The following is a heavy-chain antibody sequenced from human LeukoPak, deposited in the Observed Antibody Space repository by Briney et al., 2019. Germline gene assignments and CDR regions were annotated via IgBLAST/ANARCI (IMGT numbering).Heavy chain of an antibody. CDR1: GGSISGSSYY. D-gene: IGHD3-10*01. V-gene: IGHV4-39*01. CDR3: ARHEGILWFGELGGAFDI. CDR2: IYYSGST. J-gene: IGHJ3*02. Sequence: SETLSLTCTVSGGSISGSSYYWGWIRQPPGKGLEWIGSIYYSGSTYYNPSLKSRVTISVDTSKNQFSLKLSSVAAADTAVYYCARHEGILWFGELGGAFDIWGQGTMVTVSS.